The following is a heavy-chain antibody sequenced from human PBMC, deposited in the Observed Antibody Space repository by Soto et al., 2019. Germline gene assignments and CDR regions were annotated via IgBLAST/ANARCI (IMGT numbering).Heavy chain of an antibody. J-gene: IGHJ6*02. CDR1: GGTFSSYA. V-gene: IGHV1-69*13. CDR2: IIPIFGTA. D-gene: IGHD3-22*01. CDR3: ASTITMIPQYYGMDV. Sequence: GASVKVSCKASGGTFSSYAISWVRQAPGQGLEWMGGIIPIFGTANYAQKFQGRVTITADESTSTAYMELSSLRSEDTAVYYCASTITMIPQYYGMDVWGQGTTVTVSS.